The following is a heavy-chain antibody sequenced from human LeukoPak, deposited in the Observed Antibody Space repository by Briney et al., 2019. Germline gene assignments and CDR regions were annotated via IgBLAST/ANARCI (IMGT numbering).Heavy chain of an antibody. CDR3: AKVFTTSFDY. J-gene: IGHJ4*02. CDR1: GFTFDDYG. V-gene: IGHV3-20*04. D-gene: IGHD4-17*01. Sequence: GGSLRLSCAASGFTFDDYGMSWVRQAPGKGLEWVSGINWNGGSTGYADSVKGRFTISRDNAKNSLYLQMDSLRAEDTAVYYCAKVFTTSFDYWGQGTLVTVSS. CDR2: INWNGGST.